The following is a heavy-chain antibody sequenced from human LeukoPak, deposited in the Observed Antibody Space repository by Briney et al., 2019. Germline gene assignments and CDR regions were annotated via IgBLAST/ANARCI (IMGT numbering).Heavy chain of an antibody. D-gene: IGHD3-10*01. CDR3: ARGNTMGRGALQPEYFQH. Sequence: SQTLSLTCAISGVSVSGNSVGWNWIRQSPSRGLECLGRTFYTTKWYNYYAISVKSRIIINPDTSKNQCSLQLDSVTPEDTAGDYCARGNTMGRGALQPEYFQHWGQGTLVTVS. J-gene: IGHJ1*01. CDR1: GVSVSGNSVG. V-gene: IGHV6-1*01. CDR2: TFYTTKWYN.